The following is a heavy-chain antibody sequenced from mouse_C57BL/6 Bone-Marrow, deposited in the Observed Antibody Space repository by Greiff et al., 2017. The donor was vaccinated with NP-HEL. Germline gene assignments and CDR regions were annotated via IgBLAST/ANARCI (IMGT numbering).Heavy chain of an antibody. Sequence: EVKLQESGAELVRPGASVKLSCTASGFNIKDDYMHWVKQRPEQGLEWIGWIDPENGDTEYASKFQGKATITADTSSNTAYLQLSSLTSEDTAVYYCTLCAMDYWGQGTSVTVSS. D-gene: IGHD6-5*01. CDR2: IDPENGDT. CDR1: GFNIKDDY. J-gene: IGHJ4*01. CDR3: TLCAMDY. V-gene: IGHV14-4*01.